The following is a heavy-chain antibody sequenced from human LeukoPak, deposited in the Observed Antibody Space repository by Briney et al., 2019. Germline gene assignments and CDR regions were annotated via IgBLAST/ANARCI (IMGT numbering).Heavy chain of an antibody. CDR3: ARSYSSSWYLDYYYYMDV. V-gene: IGHV1-8*03. CDR1: GYTFTSYD. J-gene: IGHJ6*03. D-gene: IGHD6-13*01. CDR2: MNPNSGNT. Sequence: ASVKVSCKASGYTFTSYDINWVRQATGQGLEWMGWMNPNSGNTGYAQKFQGRVTITRNTSISTAYMELSSLGSEDTAVYYCARSYSSSWYLDYYYYMDVWGKGTTVTVSS.